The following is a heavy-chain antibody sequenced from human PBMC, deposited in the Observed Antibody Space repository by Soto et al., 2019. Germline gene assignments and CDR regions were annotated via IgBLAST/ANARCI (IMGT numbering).Heavy chain of an antibody. CDR2: IYPGGSDI. Sequence: GESLKISCKGVGYRLDTAWIGWVRQMPGKGLEWMGVIYPGGSDIRYSPSFRGQVTISADKSVSHVYLQWSSLKASDTAMYYCARNRLRQYYYGMDVWGQGTTVTVSS. J-gene: IGHJ6*02. D-gene: IGHD3-10*01. V-gene: IGHV5-51*01. CDR3: ARNRLRQYYYGMDV. CDR1: GYRLDTAW.